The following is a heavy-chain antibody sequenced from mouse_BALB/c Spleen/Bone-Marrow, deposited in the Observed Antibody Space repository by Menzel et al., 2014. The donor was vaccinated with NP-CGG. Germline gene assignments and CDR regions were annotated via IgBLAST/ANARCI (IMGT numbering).Heavy chain of an antibody. CDR1: GFNIKDYY. D-gene: IGHD2-4*01. V-gene: IGHV14-1*02. J-gene: IGHJ2*01. CDR2: IDPENGNT. CDR3: AMITTY. Sequence: VQLQQSGAELVRPGALVKLSCKASGFNIKDYYMHWVKQRPEQGLEWIGWIDPENGNTIYDPKFQGKASITAGTSSNTAYLQLSSLTSEDTAVYYCAMITTYWGQGTTLTVSS.